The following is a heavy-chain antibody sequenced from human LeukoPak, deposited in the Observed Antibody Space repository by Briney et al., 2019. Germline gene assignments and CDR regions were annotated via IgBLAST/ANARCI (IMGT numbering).Heavy chain of an antibody. V-gene: IGHV1-2*02. CDR1: GGTFSSYA. CDR2: INPNSGGA. D-gene: IGHD1-14*01. CDR3: ARYGVPDRNYLDN. J-gene: IGHJ4*02. Sequence: VASVKVSCKASGGTFSSYAISWVRQAPGQGLEWMGWINPNSGGADYAQKFQGRISMTRDTSISTAYMELSRLTSDDTAVYYCARYGVPDRNYLDNWGQGTLVTVSS.